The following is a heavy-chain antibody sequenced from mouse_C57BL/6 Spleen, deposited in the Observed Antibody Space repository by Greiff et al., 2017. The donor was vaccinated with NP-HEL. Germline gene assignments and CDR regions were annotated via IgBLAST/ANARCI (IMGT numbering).Heavy chain of an antibody. D-gene: IGHD2-3*01. CDR3: ARWLLRDYAMDY. CDR2: IYPGDGAT. Sequence: QVQLKESGPELVKPGASVKISCKASGYAFSSSWMNWVKQRPGKGLEWIGRIYPGDGATNYNGKFKGKATLTADKSSSTAYMQLSSLTSEDSAVYFCARWLLRDYAMDYWGQGTSVTVSS. J-gene: IGHJ4*01. CDR1: GYAFSSSW. V-gene: IGHV1-82*01.